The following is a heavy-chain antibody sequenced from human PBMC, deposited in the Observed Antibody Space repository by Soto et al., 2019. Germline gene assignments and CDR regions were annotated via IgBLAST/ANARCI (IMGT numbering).Heavy chain of an antibody. V-gene: IGHV4-38-2*01. J-gene: IGHJ3*01. Sequence: SETLSLTCAVSGFFISSGNYWGWIRKPPGKGLEWIGSIFHGGNTYYNPSLKSRVTISVDMSKNQFSLKLNSVTAADTAVYYCARARWYDAFDVWGQGSVVTVSS. CDR2: IFHGGNT. D-gene: IGHD2-15*01. CDR1: GFFISSGNY. CDR3: ARARWYDAFDV.